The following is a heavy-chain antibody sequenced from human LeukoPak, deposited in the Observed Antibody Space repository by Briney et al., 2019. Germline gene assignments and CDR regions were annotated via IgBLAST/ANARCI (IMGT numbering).Heavy chain of an antibody. D-gene: IGHD3-16*01. V-gene: IGHV3-74*01. CDR3: ATDRVGLGVGDY. CDR2: INTDGSST. J-gene: IGHJ4*02. CDR1: GFTFSTYW. Sequence: GGSLRLSCAASGFTASGFTFSTYWMHWVRQGPGKGLVWVSRINTDGSSTSYADSVKGRFTISRDNAKNTVYLEMNSLKIEDTAVYYCATDRVGLGVGDYWGQGTLVTVSS.